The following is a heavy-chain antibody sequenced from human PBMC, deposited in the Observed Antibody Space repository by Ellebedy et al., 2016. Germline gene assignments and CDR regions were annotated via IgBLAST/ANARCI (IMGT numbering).Heavy chain of an antibody. D-gene: IGHD2-21*02. CDR1: GDSIRSGGYN. CDR2: IYYSGTT. Sequence: SETLSLXXSVSGDSIRSGGYNWSWIRQHPGKGLEWIGYIYYSGTTYYNPSLKSRITISIDTSKNQFSLRLSSVTAADTAVYYCARDYIVVVTAMRDYYYYYGMDVWGQGTTVTVSS. V-gene: IGHV4-31*03. CDR3: ARDYIVVVTAMRDYYYYYGMDV. J-gene: IGHJ6*02.